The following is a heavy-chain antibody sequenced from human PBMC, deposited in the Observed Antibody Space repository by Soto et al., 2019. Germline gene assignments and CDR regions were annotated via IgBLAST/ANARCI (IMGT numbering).Heavy chain of an antibody. V-gene: IGHV5-51*01. CDR2: ISPGDSDT. CDR1: GYSFTSNW. CDR3: ARHWEPGTCYYYGMDV. D-gene: IGHD1-26*01. Sequence: LGAAQKISCKGSGYSFTSNWIGWVRQMPGNGQEWMWIISPGDSDTRYSTSFQGQVTISADKTISTAYKQWSSLKASETAMYYCARHWEPGTCYYYGMDVWGRGTRVTV. J-gene: IGHJ6*02.